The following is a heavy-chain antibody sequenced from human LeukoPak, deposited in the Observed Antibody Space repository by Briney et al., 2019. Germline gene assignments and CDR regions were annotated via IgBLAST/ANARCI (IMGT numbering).Heavy chain of an antibody. CDR3: ARDSSDMARGVRPHYYMDV. V-gene: IGHV3-7*01. D-gene: IGHD3-10*01. Sequence: GGSLRLSCAASGFTFSSYWMSWVRQAPGKGLEWVANIKQDGSEKYYVDSVKGRFTISRDNAKNSLYLQMNSLRAEDTAVYYCARDSSDMARGVRPHYYMDVWGKGTTVTVSS. J-gene: IGHJ6*03. CDR2: IKQDGSEK. CDR1: GFTFSSYW.